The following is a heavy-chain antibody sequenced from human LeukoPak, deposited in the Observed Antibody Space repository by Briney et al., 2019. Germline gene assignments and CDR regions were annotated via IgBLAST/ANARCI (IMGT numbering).Heavy chain of an antibody. J-gene: IGHJ5*02. D-gene: IGHD7-27*01. CDR3: ATSWVDGWFDP. V-gene: IGHV1-69-2*01. CDR2: VDPEDGET. CDR1: GYTFTDYY. Sequence: ASVKVSCKVSGYTFTDYYMHWVQQAPGKGLEWMGLVDPEDGETIYAERFQGRVTITADTSTDTAYMELSSLRSEDTAVYYCATSWVDGWFDPWGQGTLVTVSS.